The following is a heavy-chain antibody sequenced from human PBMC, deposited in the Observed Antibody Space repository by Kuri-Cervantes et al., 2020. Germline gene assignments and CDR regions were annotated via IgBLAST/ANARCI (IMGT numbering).Heavy chain of an antibody. D-gene: IGHD3-22*01. CDR2: IKQDGSEK. J-gene: IGHJ6*02. V-gene: IGHV3-7*01. Sequence: GGSLRLSCAVSGFIFSDYAMHWVRQAPGKGPEWVANIKQDGSEKYYVDSVKGRFTISRDNAKNSLYLQINSLRAEDTAVYYCARDWATYYSDSRGQHYYYGMDVWGQGTTVTVSS. CDR1: GFIFSDYA. CDR3: ARDWATYYSDSRGQHYYYGMDV.